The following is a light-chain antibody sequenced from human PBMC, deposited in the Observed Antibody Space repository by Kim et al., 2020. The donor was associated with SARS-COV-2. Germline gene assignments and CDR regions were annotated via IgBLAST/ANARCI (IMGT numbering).Light chain of an antibody. CDR3: QQYGDSPIT. Sequence: APGEGGTLSCRASQSVRASYLAWCQQKPGQAPRLLISAASSRATGIPDRFSGSGSGTDFSLTITRLEPEDFAMYYCQQYGDSPITFGQGTRLEIK. CDR2: AAS. V-gene: IGKV3-20*01. J-gene: IGKJ5*01. CDR1: QSVRASY.